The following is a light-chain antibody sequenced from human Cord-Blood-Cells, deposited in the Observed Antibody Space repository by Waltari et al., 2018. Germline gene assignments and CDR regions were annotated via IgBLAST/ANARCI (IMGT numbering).Light chain of an antibody. CDR3: CSYAGSYTLV. J-gene: IGLJ2*01. V-gene: IGLV2-11*01. Sequence: QSALTQPRSVSGSPGQSVTISCTGTSSDVGGYNYVSWYQQHPGKAPKRMIYDVSKRPSGVPDRFSGSQSGNTASLTISGLQAEDEADYYCCSYAGSYTLVFGGGTKLTVL. CDR1: SSDVGGYNY. CDR2: DVS.